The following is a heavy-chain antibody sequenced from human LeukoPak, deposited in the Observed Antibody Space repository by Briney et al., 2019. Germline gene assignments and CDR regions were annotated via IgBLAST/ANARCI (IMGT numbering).Heavy chain of an antibody. CDR3: ARQPLYSSGWYYFNR. CDR2: INPDSGGT. CDR1: GYTFTGYS. Sequence: ASVKVSCKASGYTFTGYSIHWVRQAPGQGLEWMGYINPDSGGTNYAQKFEGRLTMTRDTSISTVYMDLTSLRSDDTAVYYCARQPLYSSGWYYFNRWGQGTLVTVSS. J-gene: IGHJ4*02. D-gene: IGHD6-25*01. V-gene: IGHV1-2*02.